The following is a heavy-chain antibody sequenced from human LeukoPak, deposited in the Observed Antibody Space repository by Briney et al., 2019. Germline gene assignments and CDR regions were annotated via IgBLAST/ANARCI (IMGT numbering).Heavy chain of an antibody. J-gene: IGHJ3*01. V-gene: IGHV3-15*01. CDR1: GFTFSNAW. CDR3: SYDAFDF. Sequence: GGSLRLSCAASGFTFSNAWMSWVRQAPGKGLEWVGRIKSKTDDGTTDYAAPVKGRFTISRDDSKNTLYLQMNSLKTEDTAVYYCSYDAFDFWGQGTMVTVSS. CDR2: IKSKTDDGTT.